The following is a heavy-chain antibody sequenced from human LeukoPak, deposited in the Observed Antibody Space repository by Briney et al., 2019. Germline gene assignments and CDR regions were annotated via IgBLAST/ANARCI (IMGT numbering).Heavy chain of an antibody. CDR2: IYSGGNT. CDR3: AKERRGRFDP. J-gene: IGHJ5*02. V-gene: IGHV3-53*01. CDR1: GFTVSSSY. Sequence: GGSLRLSCAASGFTVSSSYMSWVRQALGKGLEWVSVIYSGGNTYYADSVKGRFTISRDNSKNTLYLQMNSLRAEDTAVYYCAKERRGRFDPWGQGTLVTVSS.